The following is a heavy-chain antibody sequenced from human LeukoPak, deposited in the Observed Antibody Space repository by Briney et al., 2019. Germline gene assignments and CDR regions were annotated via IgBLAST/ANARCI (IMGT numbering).Heavy chain of an antibody. D-gene: IGHD1-1*01. CDR2: IYYSGST. J-gene: IGHJ4*02. CDR3: AVHPEPSYSDY. Sequence: PSETLSLTCTVSGGSISSGGYYWSWIRQHPGKGLEWIGYIYYSGSTYYNPSLKSRVTISVDTSKNQFSLKLSSVTAADTAVYYCAVHPEPSYSDYWGQGTLVTVSS. CDR1: GGSISSGGYY. V-gene: IGHV4-31*03.